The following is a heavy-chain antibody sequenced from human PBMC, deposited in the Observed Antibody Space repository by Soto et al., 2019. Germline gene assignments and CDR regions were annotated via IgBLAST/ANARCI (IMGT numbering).Heavy chain of an antibody. Sequence: QVQLVESGGGVVQPGRSLRLSCAASGFTFSSYAMHWVRQAPGKGLEWVAVISYDGSNKYYADSVKGRFTISRDNSKNTLYLQMNSLRAEDTAVYYCARDLVYYYGSGSPGMNGMDVWGQGTTVTVSS. V-gene: IGHV3-30-3*01. D-gene: IGHD3-10*01. CDR2: ISYDGSNK. CDR3: ARDLVYYYGSGSPGMNGMDV. CDR1: GFTFSSYA. J-gene: IGHJ6*02.